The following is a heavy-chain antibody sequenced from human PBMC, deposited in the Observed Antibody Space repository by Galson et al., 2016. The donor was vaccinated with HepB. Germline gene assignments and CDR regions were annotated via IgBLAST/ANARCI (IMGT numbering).Heavy chain of an antibody. CDR2: ISGSGSST. Sequence: SLRLSCAASRFAFISYAMSWVRQAPGKGLEWVSSISGSGSSTNYADSVKGRFIISRDNSQNMLYLQMNSLRVEDTAVYYCAKDQRGQWVIHDNWFDTWGQGTLVTVSS. V-gene: IGHV3-23*01. CDR3: AKDQRGQWVIHDNWFDT. J-gene: IGHJ5*02. CDR1: RFAFISYA. D-gene: IGHD6-19*01.